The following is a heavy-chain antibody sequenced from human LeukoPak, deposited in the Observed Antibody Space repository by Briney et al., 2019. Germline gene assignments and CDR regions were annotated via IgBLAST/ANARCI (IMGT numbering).Heavy chain of an antibody. J-gene: IGHJ5*02. CDR2: MNPNSGNT. CDR1: GYTFSSYD. CDR3: ARRNYGSPRWFDP. V-gene: IGHV1-8*01. D-gene: IGHD3-10*01. Sequence: GGSVKVSCKASGYTFSSYDINWVRQATGQGLEWMGWMNPNSGNTGYAQKFQGRVTMTRNTSISTAYMELSSLRSEDTAVYYCARRNYGSPRWFDPWGQGTLVTVSS.